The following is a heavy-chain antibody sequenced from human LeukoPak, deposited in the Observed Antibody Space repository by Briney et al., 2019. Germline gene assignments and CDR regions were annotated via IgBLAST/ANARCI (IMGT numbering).Heavy chain of an antibody. D-gene: IGHD6-13*01. CDR2: INPSGGST. CDR1: GYTFTSYY. J-gene: IGHJ3*02. V-gene: IGHV1-46*01. CDR3: ARSGPIAAAVWAFDI. Sequence: ASVKVSCKASGYTFTSYYMHWVRQAPGQGLEWMGIINPSGGSTSYAQKFQGRVTMTRDTSTSTVYMELSSLRSEDTAVYYCARSGPIAAAVWAFDIWGQGTMVTVSS.